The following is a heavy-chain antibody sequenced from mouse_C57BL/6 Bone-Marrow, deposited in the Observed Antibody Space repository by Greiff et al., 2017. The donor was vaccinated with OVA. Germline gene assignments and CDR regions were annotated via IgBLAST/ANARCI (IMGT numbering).Heavy chain of an antibody. CDR3: ASLRLRRFLSAIDY. D-gene: IGHD2-4*01. J-gene: IGHJ4*01. CDR2: IGPADGNT. V-gene: IGHV14-3*01. CDR1: GFNIKNSY. Sequence: EVQLQQSVAELVRPGASVKLSCTASGFNIKNSYMHWVKQRPEQGLEWIGRIGPADGNTKYAPNFQGKATITEATSSNTAYLQLSSLTSEDTAIYYCASLRLRRFLSAIDYWGQGTSVTVSA.